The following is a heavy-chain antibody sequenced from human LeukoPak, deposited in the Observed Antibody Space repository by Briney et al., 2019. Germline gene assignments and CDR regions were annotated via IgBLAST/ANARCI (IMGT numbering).Heavy chain of an antibody. Sequence: SETLSLTCTGSGASVSSVFYYWSWLRQPPGRGLEWIGYIYYSGSTNYIPSLKSRVTILADTSKSQFSLRLSSVTAADTAVYYCARNYYDSTGYLPGLFHYGGQGTRVTVSS. CDR3: ARNYYDSTGYLPGLFHY. V-gene: IGHV4-61*01. CDR1: GASVSSVFYY. D-gene: IGHD3-22*01. J-gene: IGHJ4*02. CDR2: IYYSGST.